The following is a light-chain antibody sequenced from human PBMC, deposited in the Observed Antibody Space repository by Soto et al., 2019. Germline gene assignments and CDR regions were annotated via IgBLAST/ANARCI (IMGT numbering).Light chain of an antibody. CDR2: EAS. CDR3: QQPYSPPAT. Sequence: DIRMTQSPSSLSASVGDRVTIACRASQSIDTHLNWYQQHPGKAPNALIYEASTLQSGVPSRFSGSGAGTDFTLTISGRQPDDSATYYCQQPYSPPATFGQGTKVEIK. J-gene: IGKJ1*01. V-gene: IGKV1-39*01. CDR1: QSIDTH.